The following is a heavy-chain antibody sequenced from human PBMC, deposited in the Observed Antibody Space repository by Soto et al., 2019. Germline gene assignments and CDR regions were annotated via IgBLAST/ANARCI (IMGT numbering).Heavy chain of an antibody. CDR3: ARINTPLYCSSTSCYTWCDY. CDR1: GYTFTSYG. J-gene: IGHJ4*02. CDR2: ISAYNGNT. D-gene: IGHD2-2*02. V-gene: IGHV1-18*01. Sequence: ASVKVSCKASGYTFTSYGISWVRQAPGQGLEWMGWISAYNGNTNYAQKLQGRVTMTTDTSTSTAYMELRSLRSDDTAVYYCARINTPLYCSSTSCYTWCDYWGQGTLVPVSS.